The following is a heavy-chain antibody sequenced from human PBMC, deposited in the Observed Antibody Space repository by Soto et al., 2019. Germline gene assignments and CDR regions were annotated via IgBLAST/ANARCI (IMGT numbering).Heavy chain of an antibody. D-gene: IGHD3-3*02. J-gene: IGHJ6*02. Sequence: SVKVSCKASGGTFSSYAISWVRQAPGQGLEWMGGIIPIFGTANYAQKFQGRVTITADESTSTAYMELSSLRSEDTAVYYCAGITFLEWLLPRRLTYYYYGMDVWGQGTTVTXSS. CDR3: AGITFLEWLLPRRLTYYYYGMDV. CDR2: IIPIFGTA. CDR1: GGTFSSYA. V-gene: IGHV1-69*13.